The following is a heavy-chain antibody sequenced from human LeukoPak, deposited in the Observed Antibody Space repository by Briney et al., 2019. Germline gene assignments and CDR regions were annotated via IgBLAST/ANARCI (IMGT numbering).Heavy chain of an antibody. CDR3: AGGGIGSFDY. V-gene: IGHV4-30-4*08. J-gene: IGHJ4*02. CDR1: GGSISSGDYY. D-gene: IGHD3-16*01. CDR2: IYYSGST. Sequence: PSETLSLTCTVSGGSISSGDYYWSWIRQPPGKGLEWIGYIYYSGSTYYNPSLKSRVTISVDTSKNQFSLKLCSVTAADTAVYYCAGGGIGSFDYWGQGTLVTVPS.